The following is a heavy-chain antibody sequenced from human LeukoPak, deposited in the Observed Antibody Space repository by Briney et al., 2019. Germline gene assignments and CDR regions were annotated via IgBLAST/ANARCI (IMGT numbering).Heavy chain of an antibody. D-gene: IGHD2-15*01. V-gene: IGHV3-74*01. J-gene: IGHJ4*02. CDR2: INTDGSTT. CDR3: AKDLKESSLRLLTWEPY. Sequence: GGSLRLSCAASGFTFSNYWMHWVRQAPGKGLVWVSRINTDGSTTNYADSVKGRFSISRDNAKNPLYLQMNSLGAEDTAVYYCAKDLKESSLRLLTWEPYWGQGTLVTVSS. CDR1: GFTFSNYW.